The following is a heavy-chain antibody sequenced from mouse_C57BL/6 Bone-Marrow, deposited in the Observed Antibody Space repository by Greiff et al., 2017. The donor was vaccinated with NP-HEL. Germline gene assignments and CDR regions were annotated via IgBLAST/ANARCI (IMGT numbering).Heavy chain of an antibody. V-gene: IGHV1-82*01. Sequence: QVQLQQSGPELVKPGASVQISCKASGYAFSSSWMNWVKQRPGKGLEWIGRIYPGDGDTNYNGKFKGKATLTADKSSSTANMQLSSLTSEDSAFYGCAREGGYGSSSYFDYWGQGTTLTVAS. J-gene: IGHJ2*01. CDR3: AREGGYGSSSYFDY. CDR2: IYPGDGDT. D-gene: IGHD1-1*01. CDR1: GYAFSSSW.